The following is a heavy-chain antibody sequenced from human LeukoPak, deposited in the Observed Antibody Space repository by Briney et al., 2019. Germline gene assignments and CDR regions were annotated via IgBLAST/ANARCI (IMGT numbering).Heavy chain of an antibody. J-gene: IGHJ4*02. V-gene: IGHV4-61*01. D-gene: IGHD6-13*01. CDR1: GGSVSSGSYY. CDR2: IYYSGST. Sequence: SETLSLTCTVSGGSVSSGSYYWSWIRQPPGKGLEWIGYIYYSGSTNYNPSLKSRVTISVDTSKNQFSLKLSSVTAADTAVYYCARVREAAAGLTLFDYWGQGTLVTVSS. CDR3: ARVREAAAGLTLFDY.